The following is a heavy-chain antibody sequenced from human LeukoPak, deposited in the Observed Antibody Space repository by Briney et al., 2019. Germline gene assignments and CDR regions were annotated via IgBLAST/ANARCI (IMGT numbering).Heavy chain of an antibody. Sequence: GGALRLSCTASGFTFSSYAMHWLRQAPAKGLEWVAVISYDGSNKYYADSVKGRFTISRDNSNNTLYPQMHSMRAEDTAVYYCAPMDGYTDSWGQGTLVTVSS. CDR3: APMDGYTDS. J-gene: IGHJ4*02. D-gene: IGHD5-24*01. CDR1: GFTFSSYA. CDR2: ISYDGSNK. V-gene: IGHV3-30*04.